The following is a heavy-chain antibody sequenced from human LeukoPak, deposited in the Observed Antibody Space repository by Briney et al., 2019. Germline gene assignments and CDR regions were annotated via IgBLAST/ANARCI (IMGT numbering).Heavy chain of an antibody. CDR3: AKPPYGYDFWSGYYYFDY. CDR2: MSGSGGST. V-gene: IGHV3-23*01. Sequence: GGSLRLSCAASGFTFGSYAMSWVRQAPGKGLEWVSDMSGSGGSTDYADSVKGRFTISRDNSNNTLYLQMNSLRAEDTAVYYCAKPPYGYDFWSGYYYFDYWGQGTLVTVSS. J-gene: IGHJ4*02. CDR1: GFTFGSYA. D-gene: IGHD3-3*01.